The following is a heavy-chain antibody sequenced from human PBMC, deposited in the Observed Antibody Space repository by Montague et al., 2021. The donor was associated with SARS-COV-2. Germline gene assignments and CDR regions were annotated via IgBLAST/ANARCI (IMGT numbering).Heavy chain of an antibody. J-gene: IGHJ2*01. D-gene: IGHD6-19*01. CDR1: GGSISSYY. V-gene: IGHV4-59*01. Sequence: SETLSLTCTVSGGSISSYYWNWIRQSPGKGLEWIGYIYYSGSTKYNPSLKSRVTISVDTSKSQMSLRLNSVTAADTAVYYCAGDSGRFWHFDLWGRGTLVTVSS. CDR2: IYYSGST. CDR3: AGDSGRFWHFDL.